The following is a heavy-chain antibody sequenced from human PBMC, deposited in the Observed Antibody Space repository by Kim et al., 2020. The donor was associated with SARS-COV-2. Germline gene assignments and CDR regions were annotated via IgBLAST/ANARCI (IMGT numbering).Heavy chain of an antibody. CDR1: GYNFSRYY. V-gene: IGHV1-46*01. Sequence: ASVKVSCKASGYNFSRYYMYWVRQAPGQGLEWMGIINPSSGGANYAQKFQGRVTMTRDTSTNTFYLELRGLTSEDTAVYYCAKEGSSSWYWWFDPWGQGTLVTVSS. J-gene: IGHJ5*02. D-gene: IGHD6-13*01. CDR2: INPSSGGA. CDR3: AKEGSSSWYWWFDP.